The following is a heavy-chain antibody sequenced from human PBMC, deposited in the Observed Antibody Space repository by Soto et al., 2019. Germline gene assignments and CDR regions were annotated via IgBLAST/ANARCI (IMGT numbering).Heavy chain of an antibody. CDR2: ISPGSRYP. D-gene: IGHD2-15*01. CDR3: VRGGGGGLIDP. Sequence: PGGSLRLSCASSGFTFSDYYMSWIRQAPGKGLEWLSYISPGSRYPAYADSVKGRFTISRDNARRSLSLQMNSLTVDDTAIYYCVRGGGGGLIDPWGQGSMVTVSS. V-gene: IGHV3-11*06. J-gene: IGHJ5*02. CDR1: GFTFSDYY.